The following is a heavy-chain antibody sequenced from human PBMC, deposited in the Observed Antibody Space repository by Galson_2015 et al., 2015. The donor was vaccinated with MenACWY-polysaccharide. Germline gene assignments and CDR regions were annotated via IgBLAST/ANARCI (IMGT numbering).Heavy chain of an antibody. D-gene: IGHD1-20*01. J-gene: IGHJ4*02. CDR2: ISGSSSPI. V-gene: IGHV3-48*01. CDR3: ARGPNWNFDY. CDR1: GFTFSSYS. Sequence: SLRLSCAASGFTFSSYSMNWIRQAPGKGLEWVSYISGSSSPIYYADSVKGRFTISRDNAKNSLYLQMNSLRGEDTAVYYCARGPNWNFDYWGRGTLVTVSS.